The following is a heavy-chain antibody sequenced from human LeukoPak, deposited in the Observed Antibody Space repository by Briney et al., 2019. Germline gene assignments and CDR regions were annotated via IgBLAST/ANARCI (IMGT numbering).Heavy chain of an antibody. D-gene: IGHD6-19*01. V-gene: IGHV4-39*01. CDR2: IYYSGST. J-gene: IGHJ4*02. CDR3: ARRGSGWYYFDY. CDR1: GGSISSSSYY. Sequence: SETLSLTCTVSGGSISSSSYYWGWIRQPPGKGLEWIGSIYYSGSTYYNPSLKSRVTISVDTSKNQFSLKLSAVTAADTAVYYCARRGSGWYYFDYWGQGTLVTVSS.